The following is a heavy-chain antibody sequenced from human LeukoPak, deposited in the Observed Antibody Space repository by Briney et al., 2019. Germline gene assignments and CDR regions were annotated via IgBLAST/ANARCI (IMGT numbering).Heavy chain of an antibody. Sequence: ASVKVSCKASGYTFTSYDINWVRQATGHGLEWMGWMNPNSGNTGYAQKFQGRVTMTRNTSISTAYMELSSLRSEDTAVYYCAREWDYYGSWGFDPWGQGTLVTVSS. CDR3: AREWDYYGSWGFDP. CDR2: MNPNSGNT. D-gene: IGHD3-10*01. J-gene: IGHJ5*02. V-gene: IGHV1-8*01. CDR1: GYTFTSYD.